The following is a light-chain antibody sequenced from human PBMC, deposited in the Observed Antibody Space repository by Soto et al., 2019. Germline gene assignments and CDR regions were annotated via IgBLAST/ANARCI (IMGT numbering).Light chain of an antibody. J-gene: IGKJ5*01. CDR2: GAS. V-gene: IGKV3-20*01. CDR1: QSVSSSY. Sequence: EIVMTHSPCTLPVSPVERATLSCSAIQSVSSSYLAWYQQKPGQAPRLLIYGASSRATGIPDRFSGSGSGTDFTLTISRLEPEDFAVYYCQQYGSSPPITFGQGTRLE. CDR3: QQYGSSPPIT.